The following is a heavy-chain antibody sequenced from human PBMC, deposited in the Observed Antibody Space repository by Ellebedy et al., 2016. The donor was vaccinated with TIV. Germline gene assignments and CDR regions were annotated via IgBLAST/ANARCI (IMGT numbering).Heavy chain of an antibody. V-gene: IGHV3-7*01. CDR3: ARNNHGAYGGGDAFDI. CDR2: IKHDGSEK. Sequence: GGSLRLXXAASGFTFKNYWMTWVRQAPGKGLEWVTNIKHDGSEKYYVDPVKGRFTVSRDNAKNSLFLQMSSLRVEDTAVYYCARNNHGAYGGGDAFDIWGQGTMVTASS. J-gene: IGHJ3*02. D-gene: IGHD4-17*01. CDR1: GFTFKNYW.